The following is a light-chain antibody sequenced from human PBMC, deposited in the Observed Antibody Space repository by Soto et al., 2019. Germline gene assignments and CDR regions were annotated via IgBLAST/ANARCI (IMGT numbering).Light chain of an antibody. CDR3: QQYYRSPYT. J-gene: IGKJ2*01. CDR1: QSVNSD. CDR2: SAS. V-gene: IGKV3-15*01. Sequence: EIEMTQSPSSLSVSVGERATISCRASQSVNSDLTWYHQKPGKAPRLLIYSASSMHSGVPARFSGSGSGTEFTLTISSLQSEDFAAYYCQQYYRSPYTFGQGTKVEMK.